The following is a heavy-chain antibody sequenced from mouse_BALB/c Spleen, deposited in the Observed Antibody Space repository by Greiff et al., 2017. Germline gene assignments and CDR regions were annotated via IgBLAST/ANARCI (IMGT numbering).Heavy chain of an antibody. J-gene: IGHJ2*01. D-gene: IGHD2-14*01. V-gene: IGHV1-14*01. CDR1: GYTFTSYV. Sequence: VQLQQSGPELVKPGASVKMSCKASGYTFTSYVMHWVKQKPGQGLEWIGYINPYNDGTKYNEKFKGKATLTSDKSSSTAYMELSSLTSEDSAVYYCASVYRYDPFDYWGQGTTVTVSS. CDR3: ASVYRYDPFDY. CDR2: INPYNDGT.